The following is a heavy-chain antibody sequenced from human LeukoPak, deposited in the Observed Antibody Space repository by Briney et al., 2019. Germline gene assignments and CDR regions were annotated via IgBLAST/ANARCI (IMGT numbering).Heavy chain of an antibody. Sequence: GGSLRLSCAASGFTFSSYGMHWVRQAPGKGLEWVSSISSSSSYIYYADSVKGRFTISRDNAKNSLYLQMNSLRAEDTAVYYCARGAGLWSGYSYYFDYWGQGTLVTVSS. CDR3: ARGAGLWSGYSYYFDY. V-gene: IGHV3-21*01. CDR1: GFTFSSYG. D-gene: IGHD3-3*01. J-gene: IGHJ4*02. CDR2: ISSSSSYI.